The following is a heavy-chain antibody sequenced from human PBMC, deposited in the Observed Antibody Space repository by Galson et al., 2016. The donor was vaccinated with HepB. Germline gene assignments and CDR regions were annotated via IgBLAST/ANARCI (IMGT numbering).Heavy chain of an antibody. CDR2: MSSNRRWI. Sequence: SLRLSCAASGFTFSSYWMSWVRQAPGKGLEWVSSMSSNRRWINYVDSVRGRFTISRDDAKNSLYLQMNSLRAEDTAVYFCARDFRGSTIPARDFDYWGQGTLVTVSS. CDR1: GFTFSSYW. V-gene: IGHV3-21*01. J-gene: IGHJ4*02. D-gene: IGHD2-2*01. CDR3: ARDFRGSTIPARDFDY.